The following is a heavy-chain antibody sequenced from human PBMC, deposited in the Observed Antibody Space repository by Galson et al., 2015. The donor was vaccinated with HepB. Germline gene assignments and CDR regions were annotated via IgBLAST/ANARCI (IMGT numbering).Heavy chain of an antibody. J-gene: IGHJ4*02. D-gene: IGHD2-2*01. CDR3: AVGEACRRPSCLSYFDY. CDR2: IIPIFGTA. Sequence: SVKVSCKASGGTFSSYAISWVRQAPGQGLEWMGGIIPIFGTANYAQKFQGRVTITADESTSTAYMELSSLRSEDTAVYYCAVGEACRRPSCLSYFDYWRQGTLVTVSS. CDR1: GGTFSSYA. V-gene: IGHV1-69*13.